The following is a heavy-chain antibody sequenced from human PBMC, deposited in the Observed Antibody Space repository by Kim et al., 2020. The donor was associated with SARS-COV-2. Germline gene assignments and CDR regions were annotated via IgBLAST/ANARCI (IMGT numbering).Heavy chain of an antibody. D-gene: IGHD5-18*01. V-gene: IGHV3-48*02. J-gene: IGHJ4*02. CDR2: ISSSSSTI. CDR1: GFTFSSYN. Sequence: GGSLRLSCAASGFTFSSYNMNWVRQAPGKGLEWVSYISSSSSTIHYADSVKGRFTISRDNAKNSLYLQMNSLRDEDTAVYYCAKSGYRGVFYFDDWGQGTPVPVSS. CDR3: AKSGYRGVFYFDD.